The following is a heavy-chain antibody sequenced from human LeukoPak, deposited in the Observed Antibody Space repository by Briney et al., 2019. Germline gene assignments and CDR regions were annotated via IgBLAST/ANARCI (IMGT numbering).Heavy chain of an antibody. CDR2: IQTNGNT. CDR3: ATSGSTYGYTY. Sequence: SEALSLTCTVSGGSINNYYWTWTWLRQPAGRGLEWIGRIQTNGNTNYNPSLESRLTMSVDTSKNKISLKLTSMTAADTAVYYCATSGSTYGYTYWGQGTQVTVSS. J-gene: IGHJ4*02. CDR1: GGSINNYY. D-gene: IGHD3-16*01. V-gene: IGHV4-4*07.